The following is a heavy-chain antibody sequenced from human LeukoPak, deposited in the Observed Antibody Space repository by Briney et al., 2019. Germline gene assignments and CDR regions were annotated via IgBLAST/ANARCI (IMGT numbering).Heavy chain of an antibody. CDR2: ISSSSSYI. CDR3: ARSERVRGAMRNIPYNWFDP. Sequence: GGSLRLSCAASGFTFSSYSMNWVRQAPGKGLEWVSSISSSSSYIYYADSVKGRFTISRDNAKNSLYLQMNSLRAEDTAVYYCARSERVRGAMRNIPYNWFDPWGQGTLVTVSS. CDR1: GFTFSSYS. V-gene: IGHV3-21*01. J-gene: IGHJ5*02. D-gene: IGHD3-10*01.